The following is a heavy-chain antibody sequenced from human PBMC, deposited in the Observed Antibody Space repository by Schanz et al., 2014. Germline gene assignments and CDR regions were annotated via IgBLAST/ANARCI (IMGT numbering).Heavy chain of an antibody. J-gene: IGHJ6*02. Sequence: QVQLVESGGGVVRPGRSLRLSCAASGFTFSNYGMHWVRQAPGKGLEWVAVISYDGRDKFYADSVKGRFTISIDNSNNTLSLQMNSLRNEDTAVYYCAKERGGDYEVSYYYGMDVWGQGTTVTVSS. V-gene: IGHV3-30*18. D-gene: IGHD4-17*01. CDR1: GFTFSNYG. CDR2: ISYDGRDK. CDR3: AKERGGDYEVSYYYGMDV.